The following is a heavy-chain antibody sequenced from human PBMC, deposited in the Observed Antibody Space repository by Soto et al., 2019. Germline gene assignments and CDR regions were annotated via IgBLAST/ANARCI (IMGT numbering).Heavy chain of an antibody. CDR3: ARQIYDSDTGPNFQYYFDS. CDR2: IDPSDSQT. D-gene: IGHD3-22*01. V-gene: IGHV5-10-1*01. CDR1: GYSFAGYW. J-gene: IGHJ4*02. Sequence: GESLKISFQGSGYSFAGYWITWVRQKPGKGLEWMGRIDPSDSQTYYSPSFRGHVTISVTKSITTVFLQWSSLRASDTAMYYCARQIYDSDTGPNFQYYFDSWGQGTPVTVSS.